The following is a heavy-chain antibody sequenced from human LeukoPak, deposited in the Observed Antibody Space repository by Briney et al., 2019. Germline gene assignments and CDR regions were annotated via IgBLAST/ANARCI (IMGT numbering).Heavy chain of an antibody. CDR2: ISWDGGST. D-gene: IGHD6-13*01. J-gene: IGHJ4*02. CDR3: AKGGEAAAGYFDY. Sequence: PGGSLRLSCAASGFTFDDYTMHWVRQAPGKGLEWVSLISWDGGSTYYADSVKGRFTVSRDNSKNSLYLQMNSLRTEDTALYYCAKGGEAAAGYFDYWGQGTLVTVSS. CDR1: GFTFDDYT. V-gene: IGHV3-43*01.